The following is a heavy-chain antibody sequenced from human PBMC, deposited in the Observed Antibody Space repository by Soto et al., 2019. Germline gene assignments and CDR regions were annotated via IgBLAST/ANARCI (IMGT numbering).Heavy chain of an antibody. D-gene: IGHD1-26*01. J-gene: IGHJ3*02. CDR1: GFSFSSYG. V-gene: IGHV3-33*03. CDR3: ARAQYTGSYFDACDI. CDR2: IWYDGSNK. Sequence: QVHLVESGGGVVQPGGSLRLSCAASGFSFSSYGMLWVRQAPGKGLDWVAVIWYDGSNKYYADPVKGRFTISRDNSKNTLYLQMNSLRVEDTAVYYCARAQYTGSYFDACDIWGQGTMVTVSS.